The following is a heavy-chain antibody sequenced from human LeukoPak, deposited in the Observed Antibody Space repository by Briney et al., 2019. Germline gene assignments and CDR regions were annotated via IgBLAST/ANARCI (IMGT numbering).Heavy chain of an antibody. D-gene: IGHD1-26*01. V-gene: IGHV3-9*01. CDR2: ISWNSGSI. CDR1: GFPFDDYA. Sequence: SLRLSFAASGFPFDDYAMHWVRPAPGKGLEWVSGISWNSGSIGYADSVKGRFTISRDNAKNSLYLQMNSLRAEDTALYYCAKDISTGELQRTWYFDLWGRGTLVTVSS. J-gene: IGHJ2*01. CDR3: AKDISTGELQRTWYFDL.